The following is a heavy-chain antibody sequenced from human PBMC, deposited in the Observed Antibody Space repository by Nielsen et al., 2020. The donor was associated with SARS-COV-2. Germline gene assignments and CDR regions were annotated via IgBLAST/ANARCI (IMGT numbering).Heavy chain of an antibody. CDR2: ISSSSSTI. D-gene: IGHD6-13*01. J-gene: IGHJ6*02. V-gene: IGHV3-48*02. Sequence: GESLKISCTASGFSFSLYSMNWVRQAPGKGLEWVSYISSSSSTIYYADSVKGRFTISRDNAKNSLYLQMNSLRDEDTAVYYCATIAAAGTTYYYYGMDVWGQGTTVTVSS. CDR3: ATIAAAGTTYYYYGMDV. CDR1: GFSFSLYS.